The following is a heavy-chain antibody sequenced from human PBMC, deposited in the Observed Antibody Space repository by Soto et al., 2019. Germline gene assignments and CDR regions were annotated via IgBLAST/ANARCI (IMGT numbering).Heavy chain of an antibody. J-gene: IGHJ6*03. CDR2: ISSNGVGT. CDR3: ARRARPDFYYMDV. V-gene: IGHV3-64*01. D-gene: IGHD6-6*01. CDR1: GFTLSGHA. Sequence: TGGSLRLSCAASGFTLSGHAMDWVRQAPGKGLEYVSGISSNGVGTYYANSVQGRFTISRDNSKNTVYLQMGSLRPEDMAVYYCARRARPDFYYMDVWGKGTTVTVSS.